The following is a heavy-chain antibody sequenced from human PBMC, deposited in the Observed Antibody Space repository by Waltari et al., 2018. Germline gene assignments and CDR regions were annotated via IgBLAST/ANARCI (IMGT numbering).Heavy chain of an antibody. CDR3: ARGTVSTTYYGMDV. D-gene: IGHD1-1*01. V-gene: IGHV3-74*01. CDR2: INNDGSRA. J-gene: IGHJ6*02. Sequence: EVQLVESGGKLVQPGGSLRLSCAGSGFTSSLYWMHWARQAPGKGLVWVSHINNDGSRATYADSVRGRFTISRDNARNTLYLQMNSLRVEDTAVYYCARGTVSTTYYGMDVWGQGTTVTVSS. CDR1: GFTSSLYW.